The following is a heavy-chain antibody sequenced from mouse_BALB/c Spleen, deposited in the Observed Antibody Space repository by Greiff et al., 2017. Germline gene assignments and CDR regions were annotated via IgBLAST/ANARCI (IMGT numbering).Heavy chain of an antibody. V-gene: IGHV1-80*01. CDR3: ASQALLPAWFAY. Sequence: QVQLKESGAELVRPGSSVKISCKASGYAFSSYWMNWVKQRPGQGLEWIGQIYPGDGDTNYNGKFKGKATLTADKSSSTAYMQLSSLTSEDSAVYFCASQALLPAWFAYWGQGTLVTVSA. D-gene: IGHD1-2*01. J-gene: IGHJ3*01. CDR1: GYAFSSYW. CDR2: IYPGDGDT.